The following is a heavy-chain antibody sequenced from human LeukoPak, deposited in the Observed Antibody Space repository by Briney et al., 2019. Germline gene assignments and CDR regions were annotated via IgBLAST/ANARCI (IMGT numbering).Heavy chain of an antibody. CDR2: IYHSGST. J-gene: IGHJ4*02. V-gene: IGHV4-38-2*01. CDR3: ARLLGYCSSTSCYKRGDY. D-gene: IGHD2-2*02. CDR1: GYSISSGYY. Sequence: SETLSLTCAVSGYSISSGYYWGWIRQPPGKGLEWIGSIYHSGSTYYNPSLKSRVTISVDTSKNQFSLKLSSVTAADTAVYYCARLLGYCSSTSCYKRGDYWGQGTLVIVSS.